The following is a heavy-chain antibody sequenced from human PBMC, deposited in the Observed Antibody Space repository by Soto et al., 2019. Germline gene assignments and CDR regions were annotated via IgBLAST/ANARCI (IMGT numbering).Heavy chain of an antibody. Sequence: EVQLLESGGGLVQPGGSLRLSCTTSGFSFSHYAMSWVRQAPGKGLEWVSAITSRADSTYSADSVKGRFTISRDNSQSTLYLQMTGLRAEDTAVYFCAKDRASGWYSAFDYWGQGALVTVSS. D-gene: IGHD6-19*01. CDR3: AKDRASGWYSAFDY. V-gene: IGHV3-23*01. J-gene: IGHJ4*02. CDR1: GFSFSHYA. CDR2: ITSRADST.